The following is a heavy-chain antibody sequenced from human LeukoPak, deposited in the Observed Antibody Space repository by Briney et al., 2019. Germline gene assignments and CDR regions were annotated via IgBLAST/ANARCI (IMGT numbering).Heavy chain of an antibody. J-gene: IGHJ3*02. CDR3: ARVNRGGAFDI. CDR1: GFTFSSYG. Sequence: GGSLRLSCAASGFTFSSYGMHWVRQAPGKGLEWVAVIWYDGRNKFYADSLKGRFTISRDNSKNTLYLQMNSLRAEDTAVYYCARVNRGGAFDIWGQGTLVTVSS. CDR2: IWYDGRNK. D-gene: IGHD2-15*01. V-gene: IGHV3-33*01.